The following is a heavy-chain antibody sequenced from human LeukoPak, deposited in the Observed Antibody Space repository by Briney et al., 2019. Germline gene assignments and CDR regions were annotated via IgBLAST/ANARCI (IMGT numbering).Heavy chain of an antibody. V-gene: IGHV1-8*01. Sequence: GASAKVSCKASGYTFTSYDINWVRQATGQGLEWMGWMNPNSGNTGYAQKFQGRVTMTRNTSISTAYMELSSLRSEDTAVYYCARATGEPNWFDPWGQGTLVTVSS. D-gene: IGHD1-14*01. CDR1: GYTFTSYD. CDR3: ARATGEPNWFDP. CDR2: MNPNSGNT. J-gene: IGHJ5*02.